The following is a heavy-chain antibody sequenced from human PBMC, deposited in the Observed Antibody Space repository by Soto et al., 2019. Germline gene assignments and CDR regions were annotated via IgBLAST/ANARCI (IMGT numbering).Heavy chain of an antibody. CDR2: ISYDGSNK. CDR3: AKVPSGTTPDY. CDR1: GFTFSSYG. Sequence: GGSLRLSCAASGFTFSSYGMHWVRQAPGKGLEWVAVISYDGSNKYYADSVKGRFTISRDNSKNTLYLQMNSLRAEDTAVYYCAKVPSGTTPDYWGQGTLVTAPQ. J-gene: IGHJ4*02. V-gene: IGHV3-30*18. D-gene: IGHD1-7*01.